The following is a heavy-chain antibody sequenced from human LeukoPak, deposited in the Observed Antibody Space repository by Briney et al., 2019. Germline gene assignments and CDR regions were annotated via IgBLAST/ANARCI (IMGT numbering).Heavy chain of an antibody. J-gene: IGHJ4*02. D-gene: IGHD2-2*01. CDR1: EFTFSNYG. Sequence: GGSLRLSCAASEFTFSNYGLHWVRRPPGKGLEWVASVRYDGSNKYYADSVKGRFTISRDNSNNMLFLQMNSLRPEDTAVYHCAKAAWDIEVLPAAPLDFWGQGTLVIVSS. V-gene: IGHV3-30*02. CDR2: VRYDGSNK. CDR3: AKAAWDIEVLPAAPLDF.